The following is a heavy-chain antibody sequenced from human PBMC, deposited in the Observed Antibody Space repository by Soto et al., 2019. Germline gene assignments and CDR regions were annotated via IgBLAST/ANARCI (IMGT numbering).Heavy chain of an antibody. D-gene: IGHD3-3*01. CDR2: VSYDGITK. CDR3: TKEGLFWSGSFDS. CDR1: GFTFRSYP. Sequence: LRLSCAASGFTFRSYPMHWVRQAPGKGLEWVAIVSYDGITKYADSVKGRFTISRDNSNNTLFLQMNSLRTEDTAVYYCTKEGLFWSGSFDSWGQGTLVTVSS. V-gene: IGHV3-30-3*02. J-gene: IGHJ4*02.